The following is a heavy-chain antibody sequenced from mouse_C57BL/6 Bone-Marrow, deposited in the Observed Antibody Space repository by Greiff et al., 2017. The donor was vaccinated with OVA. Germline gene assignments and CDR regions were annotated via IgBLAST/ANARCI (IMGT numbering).Heavy chain of an antibody. J-gene: IGHJ3*01. CDR1: GFNIKDDY. Sequence: VQLQQSGAELVRPGASVKLSCTASGFNIKDDYMHWVKQRPEQGLEWIGWIDPENGDTEYASKFQGKATITADTSSNTAYLQLSSLTSEDTAVYYCTPCYSNFAWFAYWGQGTLVTVSA. D-gene: IGHD2-5*01. CDR2: IDPENGDT. CDR3: TPCYSNFAWFAY. V-gene: IGHV14-4*01.